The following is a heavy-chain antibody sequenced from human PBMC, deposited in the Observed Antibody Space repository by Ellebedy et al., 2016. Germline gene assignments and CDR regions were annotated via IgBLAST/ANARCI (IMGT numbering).Heavy chain of an antibody. CDR3: ARDLSGSYLGAFDI. Sequence: SETLSLTCTVSGGSISSYYWSWIRQPPGKGLEWIGYIYYSGSTNYNPSLKSRVTISVDTSKNQFSLKLSSVTAADTAGYYCARDLSGSYLGAFDIWGQGTMVTVSS. V-gene: IGHV4-59*01. D-gene: IGHD1-26*01. J-gene: IGHJ3*02. CDR2: IYYSGST. CDR1: GGSISSYY.